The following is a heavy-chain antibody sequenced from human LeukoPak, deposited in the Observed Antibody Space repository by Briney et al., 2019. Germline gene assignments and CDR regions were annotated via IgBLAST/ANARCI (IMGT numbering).Heavy chain of an antibody. D-gene: IGHD1-14*01. CDR1: GFTFDDYT. CDR2: ISWDGGST. Sequence: GGSLRLSCAASGFTFDDYTMHWVRQAPGKGLEWVSLISWDGGSTYYADSVKGRFTISRDNSQNTVDLQMDSLRAEDTAVYYCARGGPLGDTNRFDFWGQGILVTVSS. CDR3: ARGGPLGDTNRFDF. J-gene: IGHJ4*02. V-gene: IGHV3-43*01.